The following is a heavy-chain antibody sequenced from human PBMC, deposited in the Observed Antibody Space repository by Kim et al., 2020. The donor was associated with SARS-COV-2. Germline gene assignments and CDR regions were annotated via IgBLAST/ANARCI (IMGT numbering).Heavy chain of an antibody. CDR1: GFTFSNFA. Sequence: GGSLRLSCAASGFTFSNFAMSWVRQAPGKGLELISTISTSGGRTDYTNSVKGRFTISRDNYKSTLYLQMNSLRAEDKDIYYCAKARLSFLEDNGIDPSG. CDR2: ISTSGGRT. V-gene: IGHV3-23*01. J-gene: IGHJ5*02. D-gene: IGHD3-3*02. CDR3: AKARLSFLEDNGIDP.